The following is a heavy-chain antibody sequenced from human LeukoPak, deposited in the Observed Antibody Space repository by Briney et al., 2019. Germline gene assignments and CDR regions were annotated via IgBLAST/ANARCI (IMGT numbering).Heavy chain of an antibody. J-gene: IGHJ4*02. V-gene: IGHV1-2*02. D-gene: IGHD2-2*03. Sequence: ASVTVSCKASGYSLSDYHLHWVRQAPGQGLEWMGDINPGNGATKYAQQFQGRVTMTRDTSISTVYMDLSGLTPDDTAVYYCARDPQYTFGYPTYDCWGQGTLVTVSS. CDR1: GYSLSDYH. CDR2: INPGNGAT. CDR3: ARDPQYTFGYPTYDC.